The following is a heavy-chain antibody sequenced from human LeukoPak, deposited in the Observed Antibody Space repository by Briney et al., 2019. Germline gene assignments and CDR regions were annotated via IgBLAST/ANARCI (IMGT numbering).Heavy chain of an antibody. D-gene: IGHD6-19*01. CDR3: ARRDISSGWSFDY. V-gene: IGHV4-4*07. J-gene: IGHJ4*02. CDR1: GGSISNYH. Sequence: SETLSLTCTVSGGSISNYHGSWVRQPAGKGLEWVGQIHTSRSPNYNPPLQTRLSMSIDTTQDQVSLTIRSVTAADTAFYYCARRDISSGWSFDYWGQGTLVTVSS. CDR2: IHTSRSP.